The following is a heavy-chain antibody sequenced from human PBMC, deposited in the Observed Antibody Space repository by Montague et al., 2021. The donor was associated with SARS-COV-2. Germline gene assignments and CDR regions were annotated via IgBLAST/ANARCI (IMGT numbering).Heavy chain of an antibody. Sequence: SETLSLTCTVSGYSIGNWSYYWGWVRQPPGKGLEWIASLYYTGGAFYNSPLIRRATKSFDTSKHQISLNPASVTAADTAVYYCAREFGGYFDLWGRGTLVMVSS. D-gene: IGHD3-10*01. J-gene: IGHJ2*01. CDR1: GYSIGNWSYY. V-gene: IGHV4-39*07. CDR2: LYYTGGA. CDR3: AREFGGYFDL.